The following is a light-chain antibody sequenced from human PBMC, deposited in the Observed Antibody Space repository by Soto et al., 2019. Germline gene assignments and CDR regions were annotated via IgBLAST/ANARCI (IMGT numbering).Light chain of an antibody. CDR2: DNY. V-gene: IGLV1-51*01. CDR1: SSNIGNSY. J-gene: IGLJ2*01. CDR3: GTWDSSLDAAV. Sequence: QSVLTQPPSVSAAPGQTVTISCSGSSSNIGNSYVSWYQQLPGTAPRLVIFDNYKRPSEIPDRFAGSKSVTSATLDITGLQPGYEADYYCGTWDSSLDAAVVGGGTKLTVL.